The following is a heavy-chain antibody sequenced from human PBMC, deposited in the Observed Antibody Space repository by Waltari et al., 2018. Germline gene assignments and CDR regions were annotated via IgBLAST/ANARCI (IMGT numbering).Heavy chain of an antibody. V-gene: IGHV5-51*03. Sequence: DVQLAQSGAEVKKAGESLKISCKGSGYSFNTYWIGWVRQMPGKGLEWMGIIYPGDSDTRYSPSFQGQVTISVDKSITTAYLQLSSLKASDTAIYFCARRDRGGSVSNYFDYWGQGTLVTVSS. CDR2: IYPGDSDT. D-gene: IGHD3-10*01. J-gene: IGHJ4*02. CDR1: GYSFNTYW. CDR3: ARRDRGGSVSNYFDY.